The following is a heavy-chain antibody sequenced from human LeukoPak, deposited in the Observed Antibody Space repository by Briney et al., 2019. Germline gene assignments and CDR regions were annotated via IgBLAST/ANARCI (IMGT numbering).Heavy chain of an antibody. CDR3: ARTQQDGRSSEFDY. J-gene: IGHJ4*02. CDR1: GYTFTSYA. Sequence: GASVKVSCKASGYTFTSYAMNWVRQAPGQGLEWMGWISAYNGNTNYAQKLQGRVTMTTDTSTSTAYMELRSLRSDDTAVYYCARTQQDGRSSEFDYWGQGTLVTVSS. CDR2: ISAYNGNT. D-gene: IGHD6-13*01. V-gene: IGHV1-18*01.